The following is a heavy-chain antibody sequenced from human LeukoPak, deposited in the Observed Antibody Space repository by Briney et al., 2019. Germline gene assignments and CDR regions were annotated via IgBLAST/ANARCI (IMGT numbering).Heavy chain of an antibody. CDR2: ISFDGSDK. J-gene: IGHJ4*02. Sequence: GGSLRLSCAASGFTFSSCGMQWVRQAPGKGLEWVAVISFDGSDKYYADSAKGRFTNSRDNSRNTLYLQMNSLRAEDTAVYYCAKDAAGPEYWGQGTLVTVSS. CDR1: GFTFSSCG. V-gene: IGHV3-30*18. CDR3: AKDAAGPEY. D-gene: IGHD6-13*01.